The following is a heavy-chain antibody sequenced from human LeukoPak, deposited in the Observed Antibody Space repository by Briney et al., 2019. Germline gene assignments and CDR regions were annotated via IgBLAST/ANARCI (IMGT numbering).Heavy chain of an antibody. CDR2: INHSGST. J-gene: IGHJ4*02. V-gene: IGHV4-34*01. CDR3: ARDNYGGNFHY. Sequence: SETLSLTCAVYGGSFSGYYWSWIRQPPGKGLEWIGEINHSGSTNYNPSLKSRVTISVDTSKNQFSLKLSSATAADTAVYYCARDNYGGNFHYWGQGTLVTVSS. D-gene: IGHD4-23*01. CDR1: GGSFSGYY.